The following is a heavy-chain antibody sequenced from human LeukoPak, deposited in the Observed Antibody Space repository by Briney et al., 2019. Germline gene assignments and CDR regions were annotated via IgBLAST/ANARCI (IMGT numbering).Heavy chain of an antibody. CDR2: VIPIFGTA. CDR1: GGTFSSYA. CDR3: ASNLGNYDSSGYYVY. Sequence: SVKVSCKASGGTFSSYAISWVRQAPGQGLEWMGRVIPIFGTANYAQKFQGRVTITTDESTSTAYMELSSLRSEDTAVYYCASNLGNYDSSGYYVYWGQGTLVTVSS. D-gene: IGHD3-22*01. J-gene: IGHJ4*02. V-gene: IGHV1-69*05.